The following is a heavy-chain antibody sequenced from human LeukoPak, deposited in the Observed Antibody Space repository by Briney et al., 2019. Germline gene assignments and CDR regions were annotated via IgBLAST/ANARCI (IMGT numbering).Heavy chain of an antibody. D-gene: IGHD3-22*01. V-gene: IGHV4-59*01. CDR1: GGSINIYY. CDR3: ARGFSYDNSGYSSRVFGY. J-gene: IGHJ4*02. CDR2: VYYRGST. Sequence: PSETLSLTCTVSGGSINIYYLSCIRQPPGKGLEWIGYVYYRGSTNYNPSLKSRVTISLDASNNQFSLGLSSVTAADTAVYYCARGFSYDNSGYSSRVFGYWGRGPLVPVSS.